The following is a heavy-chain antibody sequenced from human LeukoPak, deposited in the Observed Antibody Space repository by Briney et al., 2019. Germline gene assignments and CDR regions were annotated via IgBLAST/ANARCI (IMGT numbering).Heavy chain of an antibody. D-gene: IGHD2-15*01. CDR2: TFYSGST. CDR3: ARGYCSGGSCYSYYYYNYMDV. J-gene: IGHJ6*03. Sequence: SETLSLTCTVSGDSISSSSYYWEWIRQPPGKGLEWIGSTFYSGSTYYNPSLKSRVTISVDTSKNQFSLKLSSVTAADTAVYYCARGYCSGGSCYSYYYYNYMDVWGKGTTVTVSS. V-gene: IGHV4-39*07. CDR1: GDSISSSSYY.